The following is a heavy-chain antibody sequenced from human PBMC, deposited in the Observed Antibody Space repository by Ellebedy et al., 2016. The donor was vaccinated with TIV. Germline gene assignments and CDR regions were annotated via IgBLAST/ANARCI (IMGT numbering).Heavy chain of an antibody. V-gene: IGHV3-23*01. CDR3: ASHREYCSSTSCYAPLDY. CDR1: GFTFSIYA. J-gene: IGHJ4*02. CDR2: ISGSGGNT. Sequence: GGSLRLSXAASGFTFSIYAMSWVRQAPGKGLEWVSTISGSGGNTYYGDSVKGRFTISRDNSKNTLYLQMDSLRAEDTAVYYCASHREYCSSTSCYAPLDYWGQGTLVTVSS. D-gene: IGHD2-2*01.